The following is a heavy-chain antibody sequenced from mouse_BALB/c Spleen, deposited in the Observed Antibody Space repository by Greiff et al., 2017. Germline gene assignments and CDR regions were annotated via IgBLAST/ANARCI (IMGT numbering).Heavy chain of an antibody. J-gene: IGHJ4*01. CDR3: AREVGPYYAMDY. D-gene: IGHD2-14*01. V-gene: IGHV5-17*02. CDR2: ISSGSSTI. Sequence: DVMLVESGGGLVQPGGSRKLSCAASGFTFSSFGMHWVRQAPEKGLEWVAYISSGSSTIYYADTVKGRFTISRDNPKNTLFLQMTSLRSEDTAMYYCAREVGPYYAMDYWGQGTSVTVSS. CDR1: GFTFSSFG.